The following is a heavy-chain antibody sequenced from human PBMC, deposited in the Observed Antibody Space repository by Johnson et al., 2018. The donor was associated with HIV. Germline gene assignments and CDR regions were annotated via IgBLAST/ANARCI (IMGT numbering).Heavy chain of an antibody. Sequence: VQLVESGGGLVQPGGSLRLSCAASGFTVSSNYMSWVRQAPGKGLEWVSVIYSGGSTYYADSVKGRFTISRDNSKNTLYLQMNSLRADDTAVYYCARCSTVTTRSGALDIWGQGTLVTVSS. CDR3: ARCSTVTTRSGALDI. D-gene: IGHD4-11*01. J-gene: IGHJ3*02. V-gene: IGHV3-66*01. CDR2: IYSGGST. CDR1: GFTVSSNY.